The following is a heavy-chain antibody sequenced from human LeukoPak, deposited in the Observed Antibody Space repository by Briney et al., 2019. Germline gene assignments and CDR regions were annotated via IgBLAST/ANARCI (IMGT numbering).Heavy chain of an antibody. D-gene: IGHD1-26*01. J-gene: IGHJ4*02. V-gene: IGHV3-66*01. CDR1: GFTVSSNY. CDR3: ARDGELNAGFAEKDY. CDR2: IYSGGST. Sequence: GGSLRLSCAASGFTVSSNYMSWVRQAPGKGLEWVSVIYSGGSTYYADSVKGRFTISRDNSKNTLYLQMNSLRAEDTAVYYCARDGELNAGFAEKDYWGQGTLVTVSS.